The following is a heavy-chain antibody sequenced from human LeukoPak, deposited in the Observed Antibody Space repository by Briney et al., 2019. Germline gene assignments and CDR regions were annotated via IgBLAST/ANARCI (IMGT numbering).Heavy chain of an antibody. CDR2: ISWNSGSI. CDR1: GFTFDDYA. Sequence: GRSLRLPCAASGFTFDDYAMHWVRQAPGKGLEWVSGISWNSGSIGYADSVKGRFTISRDNAKNSLYLQMNSLRAEDTALYYCAKSPSIVVVPARGFDYWGQGTLVTVSS. V-gene: IGHV3-9*01. CDR3: AKSPSIVVVPARGFDY. J-gene: IGHJ4*02. D-gene: IGHD2-2*01.